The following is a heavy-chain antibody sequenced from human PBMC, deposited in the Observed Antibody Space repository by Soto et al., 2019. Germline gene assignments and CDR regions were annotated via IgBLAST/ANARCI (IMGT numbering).Heavy chain of an antibody. Sequence: QVQLVQSGAEVKKPGSSVKVSCKASGGTFSTNTISWVRQAPGQGLEWMGGIMPIFGSANYAQKFQGRVTITADEYTRTVYMELRRLRSEDAAVYYCARPFDYDTSGYYYAYWGQGTLVTVSS. CDR3: ARPFDYDTSGYYYAY. V-gene: IGHV1-69*01. J-gene: IGHJ4*02. D-gene: IGHD3-22*01. CDR1: GGTFSTNT. CDR2: IMPIFGSA.